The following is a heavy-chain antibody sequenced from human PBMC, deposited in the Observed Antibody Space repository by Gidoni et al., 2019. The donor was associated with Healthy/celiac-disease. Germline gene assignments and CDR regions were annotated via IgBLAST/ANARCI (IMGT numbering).Heavy chain of an antibody. CDR2: INAGNGNT. Sequence: QVQLVQSGAEVKKPGASVKVSCKAPGYTFTSYAHPWVRQAPGQRLDWIGWINAGNGNTKYSQTFQGRVTITRDTSASTSYMELSSLRSEDPAVYYCARDGWELLEASSYYYGMDVWGQGTTVTVSS. D-gene: IGHD1-26*01. CDR3: ARDGWELLEASSYYYGMDV. J-gene: IGHJ6*02. V-gene: IGHV1-3*01. CDR1: GYTFTSYA.